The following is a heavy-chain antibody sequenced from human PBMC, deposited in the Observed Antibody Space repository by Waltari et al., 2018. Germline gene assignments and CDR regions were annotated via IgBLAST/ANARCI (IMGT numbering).Heavy chain of an antibody. CDR1: DGFISSSSYY. CDR2: IHYSGST. V-gene: IGHV4-39*07. Sequence: QLQLQEAGPGLVKSSDTLSLTCTVPDGFISSSSYYWGWIRQPPGKGLEWIGSIHYSGSTYYTPSLKSRVTISVDTSKNQFSLKLSSVTAADTAVYYCARDSAVVVSNNWFDPWGQGTLVTVSS. J-gene: IGHJ5*02. CDR3: ARDSAVVVSNNWFDP. D-gene: IGHD3-22*01.